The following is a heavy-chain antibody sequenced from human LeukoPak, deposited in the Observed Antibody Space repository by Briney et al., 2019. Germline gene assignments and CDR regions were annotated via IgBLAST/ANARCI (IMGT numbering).Heavy chain of an antibody. J-gene: IGHJ5*02. V-gene: IGHV4-4*07. CDR2: IYTSGST. Sequence: SETLSLTCTVSGGSISSYYWSWIRQPAGKGLEWIGRIYTSGSTNYNPSLKSRVTMSVDTSNTQFSLKLSSVTAAATAVYYCARAEAEDYVWGSYRYNENWFDPWGQGTLVTVSS. D-gene: IGHD3-16*02. CDR3: ARAEAEDYVWGSYRYNENWFDP. CDR1: GGSISSYY.